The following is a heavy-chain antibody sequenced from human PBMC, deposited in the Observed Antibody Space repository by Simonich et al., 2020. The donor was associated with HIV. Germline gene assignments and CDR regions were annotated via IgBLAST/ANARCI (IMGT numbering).Heavy chain of an antibody. D-gene: IGHD2-15*01. CDR3: ARGFPFISLGSY. Sequence: QVQLQQWGAGLLKPSETLSLTCAVYGGSFSGYYWSWIRQPPGKGLEWIGEVNHSESATYQASLKSRITISVDTSENQFSLKLSSVTAADTAVYYCARGFPFISLGSYWGQGTLVTVSS. CDR1: GGSFSGYY. J-gene: IGHJ4*02. V-gene: IGHV4-34*01. CDR2: VNHSESA.